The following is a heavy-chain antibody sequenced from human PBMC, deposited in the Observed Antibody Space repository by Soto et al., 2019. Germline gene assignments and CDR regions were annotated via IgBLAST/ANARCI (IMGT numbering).Heavy chain of an antibody. CDR2: INAGNGNT. J-gene: IGHJ4*02. V-gene: IGHV1-3*01. Sequence: ASVKVSCKASGYTFTIYAMHWVRQAPGQRLEWMGWINAGNGNTKYSQKFQGRVTITRDTSASTAYMELSSLRSEDTAVYYCARDLRGNPFYFDYWGQGTLVTVSS. D-gene: IGHD3-10*01. CDR1: GYTFTIYA. CDR3: ARDLRGNPFYFDY.